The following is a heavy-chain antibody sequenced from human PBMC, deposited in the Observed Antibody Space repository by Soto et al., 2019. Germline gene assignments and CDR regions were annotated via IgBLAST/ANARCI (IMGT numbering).Heavy chain of an antibody. J-gene: IGHJ4*02. CDR2: ISGSGGST. CDR3: AKDLGDYYDSSGYPYYFDY. D-gene: IGHD3-22*01. CDR1: GFTFSSYA. Sequence: PGWSLRLSCAASGFTFSSYAMSWVRQAPGKGLEWVSAISGSGGSTYYADSVKGRFTISRDNSKNTLYLQMNSLRAEDTAVYYCAKDLGDYYDSSGYPYYFDYWGQGTMVTVS. V-gene: IGHV3-23*01.